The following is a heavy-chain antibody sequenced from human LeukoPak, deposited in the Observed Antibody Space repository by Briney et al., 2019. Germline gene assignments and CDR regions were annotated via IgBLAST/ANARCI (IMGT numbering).Heavy chain of an antibody. D-gene: IGHD1-26*01. Sequence: GGSLRLSCAASGFTFSSYAMSWVRQAPGKGLEWFSAISSSGGSTYYADSVKGRFTISRDNSKNTLYLQMNSLRAEDTAVCYCAKDANSGSYYGLFDYWGQGTLVTVSS. CDR3: AKDANSGSYYGLFDY. V-gene: IGHV3-23*01. CDR2: ISSSGGST. CDR1: GFTFSSYA. J-gene: IGHJ4*02.